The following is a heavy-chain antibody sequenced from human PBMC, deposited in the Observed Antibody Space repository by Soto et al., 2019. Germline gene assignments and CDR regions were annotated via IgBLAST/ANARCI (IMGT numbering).Heavy chain of an antibody. Sequence: EVQLVESGGGLVQPGGSQRLSCAASAFTFKNHWMHWVRQVPGKGPVWVSRINGDGSFTSYADAVKGRFTISRDNAXXTXSXRMNSLRAEDTAVYYCAREIYDDYDSSGFDHWGQGTLVTVSS. CDR2: INGDGSFT. CDR3: AREIYDDYDSSGFDH. V-gene: IGHV3-74*01. CDR1: AFTFKNHW. D-gene: IGHD3-22*01. J-gene: IGHJ4*02.